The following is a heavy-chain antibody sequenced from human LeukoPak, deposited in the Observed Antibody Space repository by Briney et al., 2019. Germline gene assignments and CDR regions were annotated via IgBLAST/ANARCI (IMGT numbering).Heavy chain of an antibody. D-gene: IGHD6-19*01. CDR3: AKDLFPYSSGWYVPDY. CDR2: IGGSGGGT. Sequence: GGSLRLSCAASGFTFSSYAMGWVRQAPGKGLEWVSSIGGSGGGTYYADSVKGRFTISRDNSKNTLYLQMNSLRAEDTAVYYCAKDLFPYSSGWYVPDYWGQGTLVTISS. J-gene: IGHJ4*02. V-gene: IGHV3-23*01. CDR1: GFTFSSYA.